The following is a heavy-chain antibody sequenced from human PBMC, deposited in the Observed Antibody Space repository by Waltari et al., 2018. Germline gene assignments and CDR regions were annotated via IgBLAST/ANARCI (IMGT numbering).Heavy chain of an antibody. J-gene: IGHJ3*02. D-gene: IGHD1-26*01. CDR3: ARDHGVSYLDGALDI. CDR1: GFTVGGSY. V-gene: IGHV3-53*02. Sequence: EVQLVETGGGLIQPGGSLRLSCAASGFTVGGSYMTWVRQAPGKGLGWFSVIYGDGRTFYADPVKGRFTSSRDDSKNTLCLQMSNLRAEDTALYYCARDHGVSYLDGALDIWGQGTMVTVSS. CDR2: IYGDGRT.